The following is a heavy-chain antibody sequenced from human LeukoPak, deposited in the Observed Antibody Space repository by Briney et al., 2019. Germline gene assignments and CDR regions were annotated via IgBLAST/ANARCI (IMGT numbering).Heavy chain of an antibody. CDR2: IYYSGST. D-gene: IGHD3-3*01. CDR1: GGSISSYY. J-gene: IGHJ6*03. CDR3: ARGYDFWSGYLYRYYYMDV. Sequence: SETLSLTCTVSGGSISSYYWSWIRQPPGKGLEWIGYIYYSGSTNYNPSLRSRVTISVDTSKNQFSLKLSSVTAADTAVYYCARGYDFWSGYLYRYYYMDVWGKGTTVTVSS. V-gene: IGHV4-59*12.